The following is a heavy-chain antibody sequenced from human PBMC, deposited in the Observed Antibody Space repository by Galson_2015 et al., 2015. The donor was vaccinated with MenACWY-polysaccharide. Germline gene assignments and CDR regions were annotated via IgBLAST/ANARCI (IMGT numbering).Heavy chain of an antibody. CDR1: GFTFSSYA. CDR3: AKAAPPLCGGDCYSHWYFDL. V-gene: IGHV3-23*01. J-gene: IGHJ2*01. CDR2: ISGSGGST. Sequence: SLRLSCAASGFTFSSYAMSWVRQAPGKGLEWVSAISGSGGSTYYADSVKGRFTISRDNSKNTLYLQMNSLRAEDTAVYYCAKAAPPLCGGDCYSHWYFDLWGRGTLVTVSS. D-gene: IGHD2-21*02.